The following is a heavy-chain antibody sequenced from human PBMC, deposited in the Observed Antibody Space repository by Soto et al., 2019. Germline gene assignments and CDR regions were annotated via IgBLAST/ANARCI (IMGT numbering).Heavy chain of an antibody. J-gene: IGHJ4*02. D-gene: IGHD5-18*01. CDR3: ARDLRSYGSYFDY. Sequence: PGGSLRLSCAASGFTFSSYAMHWVRQAPGKGLEWVAVISYDGSNKYYADSVKGRFTISRDNSKNTLYLQMNSLRAEDTAVYYCARDLRSYGSYFDYWGQGTLVTVSS. CDR1: GFTFSSYA. V-gene: IGHV3-30-3*01. CDR2: ISYDGSNK.